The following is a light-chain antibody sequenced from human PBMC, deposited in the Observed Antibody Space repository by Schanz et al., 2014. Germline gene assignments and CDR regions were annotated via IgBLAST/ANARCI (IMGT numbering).Light chain of an antibody. Sequence: QSALTQPRSVSGSPGQSVTISCTGTSSDVGGYKYVSWYQQHPGKAPKLMIYDVSQRPSGVPDRFSGAKSGNTASLTISGLQAEDEAEYYCCSYTSSSSRVFGGGTKLTVL. V-gene: IGLV2-11*01. CDR2: DVS. J-gene: IGLJ3*02. CDR3: CSYTSSSSRV. CDR1: SSDVGGYKY.